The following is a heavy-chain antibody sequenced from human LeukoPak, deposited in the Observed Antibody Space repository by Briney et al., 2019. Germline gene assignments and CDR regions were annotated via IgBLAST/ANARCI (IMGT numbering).Heavy chain of an antibody. D-gene: IGHD1-26*01. CDR1: GFTVSSNY. V-gene: IGHV3-53*01. CDR2: IHSGGST. J-gene: IGHJ2*01. CDR3: AKDRTVGASYWYFDL. Sequence: GGSLRLSCAASGFTVSSNYMSWVRQAPGKGLEWVAVIHSGGSTYYADSVKGRFTISRDNSKNTLYLQMNSLRAEDTATYYCAKDRTVGASYWYFDLWGRGTLVTVSS.